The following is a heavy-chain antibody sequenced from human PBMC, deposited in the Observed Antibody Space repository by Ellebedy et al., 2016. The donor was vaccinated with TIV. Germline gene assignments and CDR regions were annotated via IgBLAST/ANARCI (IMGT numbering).Heavy chain of an antibody. V-gene: IGHV1-46*01. Sequence: AASVKVSCKASGYTFTSYYMHWVRQAPGQGLEWLGIINLSGGSTSYAQKFQVRVTMTRDTSTSTVFMELSSLRSEDTAVYYCAREGTSGALDYWGQGTLVTVSS. CDR2: INLSGGST. CDR3: AREGTSGALDY. CDR1: GYTFTSYY. D-gene: IGHD2-2*01. J-gene: IGHJ4*02.